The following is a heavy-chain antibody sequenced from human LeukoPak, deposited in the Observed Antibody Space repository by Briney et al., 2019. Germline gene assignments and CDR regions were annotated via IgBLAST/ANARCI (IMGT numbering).Heavy chain of an antibody. D-gene: IGHD1-14*01. Sequence: SETLSLTCTVSGGSISSYYWSWIRQPPGKGLEWIGYIYYSGSTNYNPSLKSRVTISVDTSKNQFSLKLSSATAADTAVYYCARKTEGAAFDIWGQGTMVTVSS. CDR3: ARKTEGAAFDI. V-gene: IGHV4-59*01. CDR1: GGSISSYY. J-gene: IGHJ3*02. CDR2: IYYSGST.